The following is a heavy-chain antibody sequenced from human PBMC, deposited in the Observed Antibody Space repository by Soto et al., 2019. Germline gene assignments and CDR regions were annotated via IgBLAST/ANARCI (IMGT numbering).Heavy chain of an antibody. Sequence: QVQLVQSGAEVKKPGSSVKVSCKAPGGTLSSYAINWVRQAPGQGLEWMGGIIPIFGSANYAPKFQGRVTIYADESTSTAYMEVSSLRSEDTAMYYCAGTREIPYYHGMDVWGQGTTVTVSS. CDR1: GGTLSSYA. V-gene: IGHV1-69*01. CDR2: IIPIFGSA. J-gene: IGHJ6*02. D-gene: IGHD2-2*02. CDR3: AGTREIPYYHGMDV.